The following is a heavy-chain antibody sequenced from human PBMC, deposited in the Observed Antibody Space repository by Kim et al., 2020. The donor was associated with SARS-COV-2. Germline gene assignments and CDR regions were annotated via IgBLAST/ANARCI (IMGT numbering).Heavy chain of an antibody. D-gene: IGHD5-18*01. J-gene: IGHJ4*02. Sequence: GESLKISCKGSGYSFSSYWIGWVRQMPGKGLEWMGIIYPGDSDTRYSPSFQGQVTISADKSISTAYLQWSSLKASDTAMYYCARAEVCSDTYGPPFDYWGQGTLVTVSS. CDR3: ARAEVCSDTYGPPFDY. V-gene: IGHV5-51*01. CDR2: IYPGDSDT. CDR1: GYSFSSYW.